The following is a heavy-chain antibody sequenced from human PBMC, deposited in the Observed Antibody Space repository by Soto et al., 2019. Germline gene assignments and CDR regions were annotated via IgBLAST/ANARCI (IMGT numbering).Heavy chain of an antibody. V-gene: IGHV1-18*01. CDR1: GYTFTNYG. J-gene: IGHJ4*02. D-gene: IGHD3-3*01. CDR3: AGGGERYDF. Sequence: QVQLVQSGAEVKKPGASVKVSCKASGYTFTNYGISWVRQAPGQGLEWMGWISTYNGNTNYAQNLQDRVTMTTDTSTNTFYMELRSLRSDDTAAYYGAGGGERYDFWGQGTLVTVSS. CDR2: ISTYNGNT.